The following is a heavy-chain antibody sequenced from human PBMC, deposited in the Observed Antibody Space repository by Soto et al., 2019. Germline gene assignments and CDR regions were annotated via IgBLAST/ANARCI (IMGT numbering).Heavy chain of an antibody. D-gene: IGHD6-13*01. CDR1: GFSLSTSGMC. V-gene: IGHV2-70*11. Sequence: SGPTLVTPTQTLTLTCTFSGFSLSTSGMCVSWIRQPPGKALEWLARIDWDDDKYYSTSLKTRLTISKDTSKNQVVLTMTNMDPVDTATYYCARQTYSSSWYRGYYFAYWGQGTLVTVSS. CDR3: ARQTYSSSWYRGYYFAY. CDR2: IDWDDDK. J-gene: IGHJ4*02.